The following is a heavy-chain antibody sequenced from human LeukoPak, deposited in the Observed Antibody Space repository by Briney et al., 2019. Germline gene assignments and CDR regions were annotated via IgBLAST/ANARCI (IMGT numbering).Heavy chain of an antibody. D-gene: IGHD1-26*01. CDR1: GGSFSGYY. J-gene: IGHJ6*03. Sequence: SETLSLTCAVYGGSFSGYYWSWIRQPSGKGLEWIGEINHSGSTNYNPSLKSRVTISVDTSKNQFSLKLSSVTAADTAVYYCARVVVGAKNFYYYYMDVWGKGTTVTVSS. V-gene: IGHV4-34*01. CDR2: INHSGST. CDR3: ARVVVGAKNFYYYYMDV.